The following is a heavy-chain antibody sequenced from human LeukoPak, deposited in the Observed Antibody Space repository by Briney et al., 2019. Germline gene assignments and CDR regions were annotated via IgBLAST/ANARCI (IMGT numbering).Heavy chain of an antibody. V-gene: IGHV3-23*01. CDR2: ISGSGGST. D-gene: IGHD3-10*01. CDR3: AAMGGITMVRGVIDWFDP. CDR1: GFTFSSYA. Sequence: GGSLRLSCAASGFTFSSYAMRWVRQAPGKGLEWVSAISGSGGSTYYADSVKGRFTISRDNSKNTLYLQMNSLRAEDTAVYYCAAMGGITMVRGVIDWFDPWGQGTLVTVSS. J-gene: IGHJ5*02.